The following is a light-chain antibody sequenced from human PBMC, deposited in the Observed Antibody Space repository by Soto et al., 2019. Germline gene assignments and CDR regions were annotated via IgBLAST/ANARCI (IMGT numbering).Light chain of an antibody. Sequence: QSALTQPASVSGSPGQSITISCTGTSSDVGGYNYVSWYQQHPGKGPKLMIYEVSNRPSGVSNRFYGYKSGNTAYLTISGLQAEDEADYYCSSYTTSSTPVVFGGGTQLTVL. V-gene: IGLV2-14*01. J-gene: IGLJ2*01. CDR1: SSDVGGYNY. CDR3: SSYTTSSTPVV. CDR2: EVS.